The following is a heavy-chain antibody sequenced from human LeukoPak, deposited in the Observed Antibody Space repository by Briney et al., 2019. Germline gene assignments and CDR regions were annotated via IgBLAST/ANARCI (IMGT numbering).Heavy chain of an antibody. V-gene: IGHV3-48*01. D-gene: IGHD3-22*01. J-gene: IGHJ3*02. Sequence: PGGSLRLSCAASGFTFSNYNLNWVRQAPGKGLEWLSYISRSGSGIYYADSVKGRFTISRDNAKNSLYLQMNSLRAEDTAVYYWARGAHRYYYDSSGYYPDAFDIWGQGTMVTVSS. CDR3: ARGAHRYYYDSSGYYPDAFDI. CDR1: GFTFSNYN. CDR2: ISRSGSGI.